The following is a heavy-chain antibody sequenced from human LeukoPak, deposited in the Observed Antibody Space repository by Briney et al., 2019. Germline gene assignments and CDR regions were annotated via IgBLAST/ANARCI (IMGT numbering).Heavy chain of an antibody. CDR2: IYYSGST. V-gene: IGHV4-30-4*01. J-gene: IGHJ4*02. CDR1: GGSISSGDYY. CDR3: ALSTTTVTTRTIDY. Sequence: PSQTLSLTCTVSGGSISSGDYYWSWIRQPPGKGLEWIGYIYYSGSTYYNPSLKSRVTISVDTSKNQFSLKLSSVTAADTAIYYCALSTTTVTTRTIDYWGQGTLVTVSS. D-gene: IGHD4-17*01.